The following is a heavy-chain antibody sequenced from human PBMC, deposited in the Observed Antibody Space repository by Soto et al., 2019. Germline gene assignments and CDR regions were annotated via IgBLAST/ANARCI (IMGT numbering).Heavy chain of an antibody. CDR2: IIPILGSA. V-gene: IGHV1-69*01. CDR1: GGTLSNYA. Sequence: QVQLVQSGAEVKKPGSSVKVSCKASGGTLSNYAINWVRQAPGQGLEWLGGIIPILGSANYAQKFQDRVTITADESTSTTYMELSSLRSEVAAVYYCASRERVGAFDIWGQGTMVTVSS. CDR3: ASRERVGAFDI. J-gene: IGHJ3*02. D-gene: IGHD1-26*01.